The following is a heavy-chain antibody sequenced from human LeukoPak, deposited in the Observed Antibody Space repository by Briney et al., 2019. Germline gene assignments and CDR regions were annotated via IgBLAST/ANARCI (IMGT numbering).Heavy chain of an antibody. D-gene: IGHD1-26*01. CDR2: ISGSGGST. J-gene: IGHJ3*02. CDR1: GFTFSSYA. CDR3: AKDPFRGSPSSDI. Sequence: GGALRLSCGASGFTFSSYAMSWVGQAPGKGLEGVSAISGSGGSTYYADSVKGRFTISRDNSKNPLYLQMNSLSAEDTAVYYCAKDPFRGSPSSDIWGQGTMVTVSS. V-gene: IGHV3-23*01.